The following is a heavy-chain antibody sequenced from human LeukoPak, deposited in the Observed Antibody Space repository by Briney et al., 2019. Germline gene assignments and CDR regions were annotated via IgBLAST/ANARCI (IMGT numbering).Heavy chain of an antibody. J-gene: IGHJ4*02. CDR2: IYPNSGGT. V-gene: IGHV1-2*02. Sequence: ASVKVSCKASGYSFTDYYIYWVRQAPGQGLECMGWIYPNSGGTNYAQKFQGRVTMTRDTSISTVYVELYRLTSDDTALYYCARGHIYFDYWGQGTLITVSS. D-gene: IGHD2-21*01. CDR1: GYSFTDYY. CDR3: ARGHIYFDY.